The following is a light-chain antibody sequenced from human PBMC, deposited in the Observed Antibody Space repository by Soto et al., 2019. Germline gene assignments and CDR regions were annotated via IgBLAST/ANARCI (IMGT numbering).Light chain of an antibody. CDR2: DTS. CDR1: PSGSLNA. Sequence: PGERATLTCRASPSGSLNAIAWYQQKAGQAPRPLVYDTSTRATDIPDRFSGSGSGTDFTLTISRLEPEDFAVYFCHYYANLPLYPFGQGTRLEIK. CDR3: HYYANLPLYP. V-gene: IGKV3D-20*02. J-gene: IGKJ2*01.